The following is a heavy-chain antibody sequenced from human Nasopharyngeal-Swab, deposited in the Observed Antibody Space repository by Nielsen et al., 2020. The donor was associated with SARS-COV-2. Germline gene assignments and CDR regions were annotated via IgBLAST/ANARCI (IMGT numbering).Heavy chain of an antibody. CDR2: INHSGST. CDR3: ARELLLGDIVVVPADPHSNWFDP. V-gene: IGHV4-34*01. D-gene: IGHD2-2*01. J-gene: IGHJ5*02. Sequence: RQAPGKGLEWLGEINHSGSTNYNPSLKSRVTISVDTSKNQFSLKLSSVTAADTAVYYCARELLLGDIVVVPADPHSNWFDPWGQGTLVTVSS.